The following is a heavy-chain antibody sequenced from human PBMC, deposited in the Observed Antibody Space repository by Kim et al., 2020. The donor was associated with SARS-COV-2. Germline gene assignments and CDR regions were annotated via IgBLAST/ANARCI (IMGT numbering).Heavy chain of an antibody. Sequence: YYADSVRGRFTISRDNSKNTVYLQMNSLRVDDTAVYYCAQSLAGQVFAHWGQGALVTVSS. V-gene: IGHV3-23*01. J-gene: IGHJ4*02. CDR3: AQSLAGQVFAH. D-gene: IGHD3-16*01.